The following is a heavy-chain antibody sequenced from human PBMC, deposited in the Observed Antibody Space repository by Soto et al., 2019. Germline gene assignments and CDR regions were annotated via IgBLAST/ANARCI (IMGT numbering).Heavy chain of an antibody. CDR3: AKDRRAGGNSAFYFDF. CDR1: EFTFMSDE. V-gene: IGHV3-23*01. J-gene: IGHJ4*02. D-gene: IGHD3-16*01. Sequence: LRLSCAASEFTFMSDEMSWVRHAPGKGLEWVSLISATGGGTYYADSVKGRFTISRDNSHNTLYLQVHSLTAEDTAVYYCAKDRRAGGNSAFYFDFWGQGAQVTVSS. CDR2: ISATGGGT.